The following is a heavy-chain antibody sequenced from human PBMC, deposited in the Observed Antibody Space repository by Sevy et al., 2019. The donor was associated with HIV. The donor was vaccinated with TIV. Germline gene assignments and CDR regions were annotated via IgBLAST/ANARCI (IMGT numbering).Heavy chain of an antibody. V-gene: IGHV3-23*01. Sequence: GGSLRLSCAASGFTFSKYSMSWVRQPPGKGLEWVSTLSCGCGEIYYADSVKGRFTISRDNSKSSLYLQMNSLRPEDAAVYYCAREGCTKPHDYWGQGTLVTVSS. D-gene: IGHD2-8*01. CDR3: AREGCTKPHDY. CDR2: LSCGCGEI. CDR1: GFTFSKYS. J-gene: IGHJ4*02.